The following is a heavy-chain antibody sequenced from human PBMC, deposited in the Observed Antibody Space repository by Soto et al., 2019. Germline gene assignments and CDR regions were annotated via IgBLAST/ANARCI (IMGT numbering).Heavy chain of an antibody. J-gene: IGHJ6*02. Sequence: RGESLKISCKGSGYSFTSYWIGWVRQMPGKGLEWMGIIYPGDSDTRYSPSFQGQVTISADKSISTAYLQWSSLKASDTAMYYCARGIGDIGYYYYGMDVWGQGTTVTVSS. CDR1: GYSFTSYW. CDR2: IYPGDSDT. CDR3: ARGIGDIGYYYYGMDV. V-gene: IGHV5-51*01.